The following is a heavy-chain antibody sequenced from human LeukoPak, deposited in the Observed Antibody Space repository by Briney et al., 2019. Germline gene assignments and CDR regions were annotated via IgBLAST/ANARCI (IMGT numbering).Heavy chain of an antibody. CDR2: ISSTGNT. D-gene: IGHD5-18*01. V-gene: IGHV3-53*01. CDR1: GFTVSSNY. J-gene: IGHJ4*02. Sequence: GGSLRLSCAASGFTVSSNYMSWVRQAPGKGLECVSVISSTGNTYYPDSVNGRFTIPRDNSKHTVYLQMNSLRAEDTAVYYCASDHGFSFPLYWVQGTLVTVSS. CDR3: ASDHGFSFPLY.